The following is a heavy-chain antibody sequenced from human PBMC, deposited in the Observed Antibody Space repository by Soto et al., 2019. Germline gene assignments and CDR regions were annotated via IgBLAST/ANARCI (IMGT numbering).Heavy chain of an antibody. CDR2: ISSSSKDK. CDR1: GFTFNTYT. D-gene: IGHD3-16*01. CDR3: ARGGWGGDGIDV. J-gene: IGHJ6*02. V-gene: IGHV3-21*01. Sequence: EVLLVAPGGGLVKPGGSLTLSCAASGFTFNTYTINWVRQAPGKGLEWVASISSSSKDKFYADSVKARFTISRDNAKASVYVQMRSLGAGGTALYYCARGGWGGDGIDVWGQGTTVTVSS.